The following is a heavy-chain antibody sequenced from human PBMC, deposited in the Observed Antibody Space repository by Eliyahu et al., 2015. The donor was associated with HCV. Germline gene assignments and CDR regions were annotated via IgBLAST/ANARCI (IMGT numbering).Heavy chain of an antibody. Sequence: EVQLVESGGGLVKPGGSLRLSCAASGFXFSXAWXSWVRQAPGKGLEWVGRIKSKTDGGTTDYAAPVKGRFTISRDDSKNXLYLQMNSLKTEDTAVYYCTTLYDSSGYYYRDDDYWGQGTLVTVSS. CDR3: TTLYDSSGYYYRDDDY. D-gene: IGHD3-22*01. CDR1: GFXFSXAW. CDR2: IKSKTDGGTT. V-gene: IGHV3-15*01. J-gene: IGHJ4*02.